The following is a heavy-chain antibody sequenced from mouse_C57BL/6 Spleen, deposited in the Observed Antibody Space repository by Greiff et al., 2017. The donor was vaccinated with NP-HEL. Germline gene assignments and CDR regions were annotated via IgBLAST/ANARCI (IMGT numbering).Heavy chain of an antibody. CDR1: GYTFTSYW. Sequence: VQLQQSGAELVRPGSSVKLSCKASGYTFTSYWMHWVKQRPIQGLEWIGNIDPSDSETHYNQKFKDKATLTVDKSSSTAYMQLSSLTSEDSAVYYCARERWLPLHYFDYWGQGTTLTVSS. CDR2: IDPSDSET. V-gene: IGHV1-52*01. D-gene: IGHD2-3*01. J-gene: IGHJ2*01. CDR3: ARERWLPLHYFDY.